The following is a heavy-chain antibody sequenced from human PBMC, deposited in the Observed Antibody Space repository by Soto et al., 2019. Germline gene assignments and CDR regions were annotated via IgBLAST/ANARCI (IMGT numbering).Heavy chain of an antibody. CDR2: IKSYTNGGTT. J-gene: IGHJ4*02. CDR3: TTDAPLNKY. V-gene: IGHV3-15*01. CDR1: GFTFSNAW. Sequence: GGSLRLSCAASGFTFSNAWMNWVRQAPGKGLEWVGRIKSYTNGGTTDYAAPVKGRFDITRDHSKNTLHLEMNSLKTEDAGVYYCTTDAPLNKYWGQGTLVTVSS.